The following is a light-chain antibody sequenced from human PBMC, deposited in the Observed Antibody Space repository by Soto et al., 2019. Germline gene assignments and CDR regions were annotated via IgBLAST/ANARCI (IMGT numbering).Light chain of an antibody. CDR2: SNY. CDR3: SAWDASLNGYV. Sequence: VLTQPPSASGTPGQRVTISCSGSSSNIGSKTVNWYQQLPGTAPKLLIYSNYQRPSGVPDRFSGSKSGTSASLAISGLQSEDEADYYCSAWDASLNGYVFGTGTKLTVL. CDR1: SSNIGSKT. J-gene: IGLJ1*01. V-gene: IGLV1-44*01.